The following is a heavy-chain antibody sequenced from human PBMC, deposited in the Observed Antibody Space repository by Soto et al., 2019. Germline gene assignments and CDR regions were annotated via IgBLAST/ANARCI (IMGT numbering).Heavy chain of an antibody. J-gene: IGHJ6*03. Sequence: EVQLVESGGGLAQPGVSLRLSCAASGFTFSSDAMDWVRQAPGKGLEYVSGISSNGIGTYYASSVKGRFTISRDNSRDTVYLQMDSLRPEDMAVYYCAMRARADYYYRDVWGKGTTVTVS. CDR2: ISSNGIGT. CDR3: AMRARADYYYRDV. CDR1: GFTFSSDA. V-gene: IGHV3-64*01. D-gene: IGHD6-6*01.